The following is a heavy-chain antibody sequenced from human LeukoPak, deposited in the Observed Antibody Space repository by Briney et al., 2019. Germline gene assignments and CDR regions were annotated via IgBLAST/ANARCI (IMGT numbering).Heavy chain of an antibody. CDR3: ARGQLYYYYMDV. D-gene: IGHD2-2*01. V-gene: IGHV4-59*01. J-gene: IGHJ6*03. CDR2: IYYSGST. Sequence: SETLSLTCTVSGGSISSYYWSWIRQPPGKGLEWIGYIYYSGSTNYNPSLKSRVTISVDPSKNQFSLKLSSVTAADTAVYYCARGQLYYYYMDVWGKGTTVTVSS. CDR1: GGSISSYY.